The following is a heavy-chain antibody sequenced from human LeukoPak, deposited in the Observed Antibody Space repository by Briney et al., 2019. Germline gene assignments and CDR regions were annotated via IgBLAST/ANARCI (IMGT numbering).Heavy chain of an antibody. D-gene: IGHD3-22*01. V-gene: IGHV1-58*02. J-gene: IGHJ4*02. CDR1: GFTFTSSA. CDR3: AASDSSGYYNDLDY. Sequence: SVKVSCKASGFTFTSSAMQWVRQARGQRLEWIGWIVVGSGNTNYAQKFQERVTITRDMSTSTAYMELSSLRSEDTAVYYCAASDSSGYYNDLDYWGQGTLVTVSS. CDR2: IVVGSGNT.